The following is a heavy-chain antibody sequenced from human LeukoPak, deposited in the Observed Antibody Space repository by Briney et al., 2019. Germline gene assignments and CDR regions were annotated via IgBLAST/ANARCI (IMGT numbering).Heavy chain of an antibody. D-gene: IGHD6-19*01. CDR2: MNPSSGNT. J-gene: IGHJ4*02. CDR1: GYTFTSYD. Sequence: ASVKVSCKASGYTFTSYDINWVRQATGQGLEWMGWMNPSSGNTGYAQKFQGRVTMTRNTSISTAYMELSSLRSEDTAVYYCARGAPYSSGWGSFSWGQGTLVTVSS. CDR3: ARGAPYSSGWGSFS. V-gene: IGHV1-8*01.